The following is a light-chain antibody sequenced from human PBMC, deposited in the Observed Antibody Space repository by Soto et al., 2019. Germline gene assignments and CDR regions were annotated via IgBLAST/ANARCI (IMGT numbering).Light chain of an antibody. Sequence: AIRMTQSPSSFSASPGDRVTITCRASQDIRNYLACYQQKPGKAPKLLIYAASSLPSGVPSRFSASGSGTDFTLTISYLQSEDFATYYCQHYYSYPHTFGQGTRLEIK. V-gene: IGKV1-8*01. CDR3: QHYYSYPHT. CDR2: AAS. CDR1: QDIRNY. J-gene: IGKJ2*01.